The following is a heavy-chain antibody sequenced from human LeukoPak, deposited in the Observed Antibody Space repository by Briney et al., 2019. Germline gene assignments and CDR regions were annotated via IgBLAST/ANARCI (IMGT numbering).Heavy chain of an antibody. J-gene: IGHJ4*02. CDR1: GFTFSSSN. CDR2: ISYDGTKT. V-gene: IGHV3-30*04. Sequence: GESLRLSCAPSGFTFSSSNMHWVRQSPGRGLEWVALISYDGTKTYYGESVKGRFTVSRDNSKNMLFLQMNSLSAEDTAIYYCEREWFGESNWGQGARVTVSS. CDR3: EREWFGESN. D-gene: IGHD3-10*01.